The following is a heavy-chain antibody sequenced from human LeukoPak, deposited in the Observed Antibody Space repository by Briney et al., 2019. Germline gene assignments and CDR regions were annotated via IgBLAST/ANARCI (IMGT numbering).Heavy chain of an antibody. CDR1: GFTFSNYE. CDR2: IYTDSTI. D-gene: IGHD6-19*01. J-gene: IGHJ4*02. Sequence: GGSLRLSCAASGFTFSNYELSWVRQAPGKGLEWVSHIYTDSTIYQAGSVKGRFTISRDNAKNSLYLQMNSLRAEDTAVYYCAKDHGYSSGWYRGVAEGFRFDYWGQGTLVTVSS. V-gene: IGHV3-48*03. CDR3: AKDHGYSSGWYRGVAEGFRFDY.